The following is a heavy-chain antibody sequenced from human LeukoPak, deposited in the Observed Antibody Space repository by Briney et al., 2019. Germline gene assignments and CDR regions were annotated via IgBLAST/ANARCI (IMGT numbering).Heavy chain of an antibody. V-gene: IGHV4-30-4*01. CDR1: GGSISSGDYY. D-gene: IGHD3-22*01. CDR2: IYYSGST. Sequence: SQTLSLTCTVSGGSISSGDYYWSWIRQPPGKGLEWIGYIYYSGSTYYNPSLKSRVTISVDTSKNQSSLKLSSVTAADTAVYYCARNYYDSSGYYDYWGQGTLVTVSS. J-gene: IGHJ4*02. CDR3: ARNYYDSSGYYDY.